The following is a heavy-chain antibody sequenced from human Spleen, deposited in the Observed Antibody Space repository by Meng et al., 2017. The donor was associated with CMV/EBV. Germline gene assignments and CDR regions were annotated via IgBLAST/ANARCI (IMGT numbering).Heavy chain of an antibody. CDR1: GFPFSRYD. J-gene: IGHJ5*02. Sequence: WAASGFPFSRYDMSWVRQAPGKGMEWVSVIYSGGSRTYYADSVKGRFTISRDNSTNKLCLQMNSLRAEDTALYYCAKVSSNYDWFDPWGQGTLVTVSS. CDR3: AKVSSNYDWFDP. D-gene: IGHD4-11*01. CDR2: IYSGGSRT. V-gene: IGHV3-23*03.